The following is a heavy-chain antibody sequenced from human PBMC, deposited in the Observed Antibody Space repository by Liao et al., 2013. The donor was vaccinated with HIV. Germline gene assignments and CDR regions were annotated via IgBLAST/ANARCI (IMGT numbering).Heavy chain of an antibody. Sequence: QVQLQESGPGLVKPSETLSLTCTVSGASISSYYWSWIRQPAGKGLEWIGRIYSSGSTNYNPSLNSRVTMSVDTSKNQFSLNLSSVTAADTAVYYCARDSSGWSPNGYFQHWGQGTLVTVSS. D-gene: IGHD6-19*01. CDR3: ARDSSGWSPNGYFQH. V-gene: IGHV4-4*07. CDR2: IYSSGST. J-gene: IGHJ1*01. CDR1: GASISSYY.